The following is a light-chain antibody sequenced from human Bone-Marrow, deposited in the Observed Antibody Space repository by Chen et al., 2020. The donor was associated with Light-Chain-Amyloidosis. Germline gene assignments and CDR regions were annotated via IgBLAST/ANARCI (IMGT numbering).Light chain of an antibody. Sequence: EIVLTQSPGPLSLSPGERATLSCRASQSVSSSYLAWYQQNPGQAPRLLIYDASRRATGIPDRFSGSGSGTDFTLTISRLEPEDFAAYYCQQYGSSPLSLGGGTKVEIK. V-gene: IGKV3-20*01. CDR1: QSVSSSY. J-gene: IGKJ4*01. CDR2: DAS. CDR3: QQYGSSPLS.